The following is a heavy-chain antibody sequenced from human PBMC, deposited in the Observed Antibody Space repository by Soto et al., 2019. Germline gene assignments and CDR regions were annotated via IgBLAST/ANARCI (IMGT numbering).Heavy chain of an antibody. Sequence: SLRISCAASGFTFSSYEMNWVRQAPGKGLEWVSYISSSGSTIYYADSVKGRFTISRDNAKNSLYLQMNSLRAEDTAVYYCAREYYYDSSGYEGAFDIWGQGTMVTVSS. V-gene: IGHV3-48*03. CDR3: AREYYYDSSGYEGAFDI. CDR2: ISSSGSTI. J-gene: IGHJ3*02. CDR1: GFTFSSYE. D-gene: IGHD3-22*01.